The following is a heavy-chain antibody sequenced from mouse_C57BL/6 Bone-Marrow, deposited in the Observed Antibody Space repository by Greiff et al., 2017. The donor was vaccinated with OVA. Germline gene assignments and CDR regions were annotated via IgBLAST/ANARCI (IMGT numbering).Heavy chain of an antibody. CDR1: GYTFTSYT. CDR3: ASEDGNCFAY. J-gene: IGHJ3*01. V-gene: IGHV1-4*01. Sequence: VQLQQSGAELARPGASVKMSCKASGYTFTSYTMHWVKQRPVQGLEWIGYINPSSGYTKYNQKFKDKATLTADKSSSTAYMQLSSLTSEDSAVYDCASEDGNCFAYWGQGTLVTVSA. D-gene: IGHD2-1*01. CDR2: INPSSGYT.